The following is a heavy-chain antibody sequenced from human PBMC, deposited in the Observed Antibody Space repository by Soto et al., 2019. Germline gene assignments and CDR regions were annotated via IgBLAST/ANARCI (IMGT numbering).Heavy chain of an antibody. V-gene: IGHV3-33*01. CDR2: IWYDGSNK. Sequence: QVQLVESGGGVVQPGRSLRLSCAASGFTFSSYGMHWVRQAPGKGLEWVAVIWYDGSNKYYADSVKGRFTISRDNSKNTLYLQMNSLRAEDTAVYYCARGPTGTQLDYWGQGTLVTVSS. J-gene: IGHJ4*02. CDR3: ARGPTGTQLDY. D-gene: IGHD1-1*01. CDR1: GFTFSSYG.